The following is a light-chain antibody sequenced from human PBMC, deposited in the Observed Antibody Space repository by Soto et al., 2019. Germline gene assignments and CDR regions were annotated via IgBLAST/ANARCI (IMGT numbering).Light chain of an antibody. CDR3: QQRSNWPRST. CDR1: QGVSSY. CDR2: DAS. Sequence: EIVLTQSPATLSLSPGERATLSCRASQGVSSYLAWYQQKPGQAPRLLIYDASNRATGIPARFSGSGSGTDFTLTISSLEPEDFAVYYCQQRSNWPRSTFGQGTLLAIK. V-gene: IGKV3-11*01. J-gene: IGKJ5*01.